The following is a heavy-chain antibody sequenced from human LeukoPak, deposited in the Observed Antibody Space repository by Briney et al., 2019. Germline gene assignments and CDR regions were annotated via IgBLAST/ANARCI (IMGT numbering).Heavy chain of an antibody. J-gene: IGHJ4*02. Sequence: GSLGLSCAASGFTFSSYAMSWVRQPPGKGLEWVSAISASGGSTYYADSVKGRFTISRDNSKNTLYLQMNSLRAEDTAVYYCAKVIWFGELFFDYWGQGTLVTVSS. V-gene: IGHV3-23*01. CDR3: AKVIWFGELFFDY. CDR1: GFTFSSYA. CDR2: ISASGGST. D-gene: IGHD3-10*01.